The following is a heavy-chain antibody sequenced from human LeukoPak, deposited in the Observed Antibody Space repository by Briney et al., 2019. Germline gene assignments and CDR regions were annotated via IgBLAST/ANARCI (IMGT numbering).Heavy chain of an antibody. D-gene: IGHD6-19*01. J-gene: IGHJ4*02. CDR2: IYYSGST. Sequence: SETLSLTCTVSGGSISSSSYHWGWIRQPPGKGLEWIGSIYYSGSTYYNPSLKSRVTISVDTSKNQFSLKLSSVTAADTAVYYCASDVSRRIAVAGYFDYWGQGTLVTVSS. V-gene: IGHV4-39*01. CDR1: GGSISSSSYH. CDR3: ASDVSRRIAVAGYFDY.